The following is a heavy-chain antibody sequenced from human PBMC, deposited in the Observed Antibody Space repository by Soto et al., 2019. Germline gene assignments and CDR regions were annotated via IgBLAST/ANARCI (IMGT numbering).Heavy chain of an antibody. Sequence: QLQLQESGPGLVKPSETLSLTCTVSGGSISSSSYYWGWIRQPPGKGLEWIGSIYYSGSTYYNPSLKSRVTISVDTSKNQFSLKLSSVTAADTAVYYCATREGLKDAFDIWGQGTMVTVSS. D-gene: IGHD1-26*01. J-gene: IGHJ3*02. CDR3: ATREGLKDAFDI. CDR2: IYYSGST. CDR1: GGSISSSSYY. V-gene: IGHV4-39*01.